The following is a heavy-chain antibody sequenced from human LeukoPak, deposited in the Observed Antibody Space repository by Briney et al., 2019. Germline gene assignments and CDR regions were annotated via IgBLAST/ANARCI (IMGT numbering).Heavy chain of an antibody. J-gene: IGHJ3*02. CDR2: IYYSGST. D-gene: IGHD6-13*01. V-gene: IGHV4-59*01. CDR3: ARDLATAATADRALDI. Sequence: PSETLSLTCTVSGGSISSYYWSWVRQPPGKGLEWIGYIYYSGSTNYNPSLKNRVTISVDTSKNQFSLKLSSVTAADTAVYYCARDLATAATADRALDIWGPGTMVTVSS. CDR1: GGSISSYY.